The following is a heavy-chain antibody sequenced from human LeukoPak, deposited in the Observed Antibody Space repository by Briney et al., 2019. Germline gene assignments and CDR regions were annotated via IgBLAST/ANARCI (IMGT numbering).Heavy chain of an antibody. D-gene: IGHD3-3*01. CDR2: ISGSGGST. V-gene: IGHV3-23*01. CDR1: GFTFSSYA. J-gene: IGHJ4*02. CDR3: AKMNVSPNTIFGVLNDY. Sequence: PGGSLRLSCAASGFTFSSYAMSWVRQAPGKGLEWVSAISGSGGSTYYADSVKGRFTISRDNSKNTLYLQMNSLRAEDTAVYYCAKMNVSPNTIFGVLNDYWGQGTLVTVSS.